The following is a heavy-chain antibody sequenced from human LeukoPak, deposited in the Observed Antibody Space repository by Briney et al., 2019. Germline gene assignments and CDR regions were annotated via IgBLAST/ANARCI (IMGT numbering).Heavy chain of an antibody. CDR3: ARAPATYYYDSSVGNWFDP. CDR1: GYTFTSYG. J-gene: IGHJ5*02. Sequence: ASVKVSCKASGYTFTSYGTSWVRQAPGQGLEWMGWISAYNGNTNYAQKLQGRVTMTTDTSTSTAYMELRSLRSDDTAVYYCARAPATYYYDSSVGNWFDPWGQGTLVTVSS. D-gene: IGHD3-22*01. CDR2: ISAYNGNT. V-gene: IGHV1-18*01.